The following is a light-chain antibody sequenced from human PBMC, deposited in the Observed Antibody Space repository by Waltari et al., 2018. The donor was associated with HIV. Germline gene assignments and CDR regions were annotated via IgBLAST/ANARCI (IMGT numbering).Light chain of an antibody. Sequence: QSVLTQPPSASGTPGPRVTISCSGSSSNIGSNYVSWYQQLPGTAPKLLIYRNNQRPSGVPDRFSGSKSGTSASLAISGLRSEDEADYYCAAWDDSLSVVYVFGTGTKVTVL. CDR2: RNN. V-gene: IGLV1-47*01. J-gene: IGLJ1*01. CDR3: AAWDDSLSVVYV. CDR1: SSNIGSNY.